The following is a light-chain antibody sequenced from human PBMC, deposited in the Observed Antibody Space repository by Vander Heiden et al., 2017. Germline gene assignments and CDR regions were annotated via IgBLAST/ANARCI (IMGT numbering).Light chain of an antibody. Sequence: SYELTQPPSVSVSPGPTASITCSGDKLGDKYACWYQQKPGQCRLLVIYKGSKRASATPERFSGSNSGTTATLTIGGTQARDEDDYYCQAWDSSTVVFGGGTKLTVL. CDR2: KGS. CDR3: QAWDSSTVV. J-gene: IGLJ2*01. CDR1: KLGDKY. V-gene: IGLV3-1*01.